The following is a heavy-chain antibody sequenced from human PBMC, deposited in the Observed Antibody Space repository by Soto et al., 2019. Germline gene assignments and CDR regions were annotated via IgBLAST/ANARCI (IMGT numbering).Heavy chain of an antibody. V-gene: IGHV3-30-3*01. Sequence: GRSLRLSCAASGFTFSSYAMHWVRQAPGKGLEWVAVISYDGSNKYYADSVKGRFTICRDNSKNTLYLQMNSLRAEDTAVYYCALSGWYKDNTNSNWFEPWGQGTLVTVSS. CDR1: GFTFSSYA. CDR3: ALSGWYKDNTNSNWFEP. D-gene: IGHD6-19*01. J-gene: IGHJ5*02. CDR2: ISYDGSNK.